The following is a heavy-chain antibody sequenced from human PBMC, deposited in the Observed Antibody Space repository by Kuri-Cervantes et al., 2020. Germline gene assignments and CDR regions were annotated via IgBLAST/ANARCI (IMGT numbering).Heavy chain of an antibody. CDR3: AREGGASEYYFDS. V-gene: IGHV1-2*02. CDR2: INPNSGGT. CDR1: GYTFTGYY. J-gene: IGHJ4*02. Sequence: ASVKVSCKASGYTFTGYYMHWVRQAPGQGLEWMGWINPNSGGTNYAQKFQGRVTMTRDISISTAYMELSRLRSDDTAVYYCAREGGASEYYFDSWGQGTLVTVSS. D-gene: IGHD1-26*01.